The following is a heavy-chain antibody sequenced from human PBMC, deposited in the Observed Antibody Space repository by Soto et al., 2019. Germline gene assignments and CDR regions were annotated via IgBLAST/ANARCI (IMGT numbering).Heavy chain of an antibody. V-gene: IGHV3-33*01. D-gene: IGHD6-13*01. J-gene: IGHJ4*02. CDR1: GFTFSSYG. CDR3: ARARPRIAAAGAFDY. Sequence: HPGGSLRLSCAASGFTFSSYGMHWVRQAPGRGLEWVAVIWYDGSNKYYADSVKGRFTISRDNSKNTLYLQMNSLRAEDTAVYYCARARPRIAAAGAFDYWGQGTLVTV. CDR2: IWYDGSNK.